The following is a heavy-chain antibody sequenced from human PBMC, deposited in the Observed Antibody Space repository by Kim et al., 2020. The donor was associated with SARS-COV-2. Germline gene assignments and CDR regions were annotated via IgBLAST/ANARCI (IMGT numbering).Heavy chain of an antibody. D-gene: IGHD1-7*01. V-gene: IGHV3-74*01. Sequence: STISADSVKGRFTIFRDNAENTLYLQMNSLRAEDTAVYYCARGNYHGMDVWGQGTTVTVSS. CDR3: ARGNYHGMDV. J-gene: IGHJ6*02. CDR2: ST.